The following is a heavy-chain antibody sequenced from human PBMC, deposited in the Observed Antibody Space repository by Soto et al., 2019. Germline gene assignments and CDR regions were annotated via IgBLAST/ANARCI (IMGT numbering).Heavy chain of an antibody. CDR1: GGSISSGGYY. Sequence: QVQLQESGPGLVKPSQTLSLTCTVSGGSISSGGYYWSWIRQHPGKGLEWIGYNYYSGSTYYNPSLNSRITMAVDTSKNQFSLKLGSVTVGDTAVYYCEGEVQRRCYGGVFDYWGQGTLVTVSS. V-gene: IGHV4-31*03. J-gene: IGHJ4*02. CDR2: NYYSGST. D-gene: IGHD3-16*01. CDR3: EGEVQRRCYGGVFDY.